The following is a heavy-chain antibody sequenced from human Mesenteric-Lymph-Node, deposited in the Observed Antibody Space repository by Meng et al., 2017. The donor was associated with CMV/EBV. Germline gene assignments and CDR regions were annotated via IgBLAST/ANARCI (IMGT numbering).Heavy chain of an antibody. D-gene: IGHD3-22*01. CDR3: ASQGKYYYDNSNYHDAFDI. V-gene: IGHV3-74*01. J-gene: IGHJ3*02. CDR1: GFTFSFYW. CDR2: IDSDGSST. Sequence: GESLKISCAASGFTFSFYWMHWVRQGPGKGLVWVSRIDSDGSSTSYADSVKGRFTISRDNAKNSLYLQMNSLRAEDTAVYYCASQGKYYYDNSNYHDAFDIWGQGTMVTVSS.